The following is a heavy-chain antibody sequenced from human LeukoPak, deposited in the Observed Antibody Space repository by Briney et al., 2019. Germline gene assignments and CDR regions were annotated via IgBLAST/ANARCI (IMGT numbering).Heavy chain of an antibody. D-gene: IGHD1-26*01. CDR1: GGSISSYY. V-gene: IGHV4-59*01. Sequence: SETLSLTCTVSGGSISSYYWSWIRQPPGKGLEWIGYIYYGGSTNYNPSLKSRVTISVDTSKNQFSLKLSSVTAADTAVYYCARAWELLRGHDAFDIWGQGTMVTVSS. J-gene: IGHJ3*02. CDR3: ARAWELLRGHDAFDI. CDR2: IYYGGST.